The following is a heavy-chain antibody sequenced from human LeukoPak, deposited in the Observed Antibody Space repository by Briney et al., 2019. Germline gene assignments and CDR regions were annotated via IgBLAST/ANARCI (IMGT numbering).Heavy chain of an antibody. D-gene: IGHD4-17*01. V-gene: IGHV4-59*01. Sequence: SETLSLTCTVSGGSISSYYWSWIRQPPGKGLEWIGYISDSGSTNYNPSLKSRVTMSVDSSKNHFSLKLTSVTAADTAVYYCARDFPPYGDYIGPYFDYWGQGTLVTVSS. J-gene: IGHJ4*02. CDR2: ISDSGST. CDR1: GGSISSYY. CDR3: ARDFPPYGDYIGPYFDY.